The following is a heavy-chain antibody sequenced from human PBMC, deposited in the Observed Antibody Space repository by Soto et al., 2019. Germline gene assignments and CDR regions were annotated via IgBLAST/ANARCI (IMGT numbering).Heavy chain of an antibody. CDR3: ARNVGGLGDLAYHYYYYGMDV. V-gene: IGHV4-39*01. D-gene: IGHD3-3*02. CDR2: FHSSGNT. J-gene: IGHJ6*02. CDR1: GASIRSSGGY. Sequence: PSETLSLTCTVSGASIRSSGGYWAWIRQSPGKGLEWIGSFHSSGNTYYNPSLKSRVAIFVDTSKNQFSLKLRSVTAADTAMFYCARNVGGLGDLAYHYYYYGMDVWGQGTTVTVSS.